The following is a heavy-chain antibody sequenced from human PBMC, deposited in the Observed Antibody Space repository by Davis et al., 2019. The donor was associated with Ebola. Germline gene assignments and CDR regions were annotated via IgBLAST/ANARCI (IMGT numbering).Heavy chain of an antibody. Sequence: GESLKISCEASGSTFSNFAMTWVRQAPGRGLAWVSAVSGSATNTFYADSVKGRFTISRDNSKSALYLQMTSLAVEDTAIYYCAKRLSLFGVAVDWGQGTLVTVSS. V-gene: IGHV3-23*01. CDR1: GSTFSNFA. CDR3: AKRLSLFGVAVD. CDR2: VSGSATNT. J-gene: IGHJ4*02. D-gene: IGHD3-3*01.